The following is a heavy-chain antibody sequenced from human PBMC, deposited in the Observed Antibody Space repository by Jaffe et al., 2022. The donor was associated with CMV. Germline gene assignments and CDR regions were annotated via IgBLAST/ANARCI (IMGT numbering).Heavy chain of an antibody. CDR1: GYTFTSYG. Sequence: QVQLVQSGAEVKKPGASVKVSCKASGYTFTSYGISWVRQAPGQGLEWMGWISAYNGNTNYAQKLQGRVTMTTDTSTSTAYMELRSLRSDDTAVYYCATQREYYYDSSGLRYFDYWGQGTLVTVSS. V-gene: IGHV1-18*01. J-gene: IGHJ4*02. D-gene: IGHD3-22*01. CDR3: ATQREYYYDSSGLRYFDY. CDR2: ISAYNGNT.